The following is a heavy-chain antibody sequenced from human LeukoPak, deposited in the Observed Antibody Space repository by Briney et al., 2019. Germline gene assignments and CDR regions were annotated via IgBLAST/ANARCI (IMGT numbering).Heavy chain of an antibody. CDR1: GYTFTSCG. J-gene: IGHJ4*02. CDR3: ARDNPIAVAGFDY. CDR2: ISAYNGNT. V-gene: IGHV1-18*01. Sequence: ASVKVSSKPSGYTFTSCGISWVRQAPGQGLEGMGWISAYNGNTNYAQKLQGRVTMTTDTSTSTAYMELRSLRSDDTAVYYCARDNPIAVAGFDYWGQGTLVTVSS. D-gene: IGHD6-19*01.